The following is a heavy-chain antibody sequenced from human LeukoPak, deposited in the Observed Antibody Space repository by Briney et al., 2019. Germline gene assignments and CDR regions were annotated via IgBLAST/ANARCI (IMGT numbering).Heavy chain of an antibody. CDR3: AKDLVTMVRGARDYYMDV. CDR2: ISGSGGST. D-gene: IGHD3-10*01. V-gene: IGHV3-23*01. CDR1: GFTFSSYP. Sequence: GGSLRLSCAASGFTFSSYPMSWVPQAPGKGLEWVSAISGSGGSTYYADSVKGRFTISRDNSKNTLYLQMNSLRAEDTAVYYCAKDLVTMVRGARDYYMDVWGKGTTVTVSS. J-gene: IGHJ6*03.